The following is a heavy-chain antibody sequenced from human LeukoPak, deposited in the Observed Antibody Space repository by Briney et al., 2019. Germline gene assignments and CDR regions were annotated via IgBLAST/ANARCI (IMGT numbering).Heavy chain of an antibody. CDR3: ARDAPQVPAAGVLAS. J-gene: IGHJ5*02. CDR2: MYSRGDT. Sequence: TGGSLRLSCAASGITVSDNYMSWVRQAPGKGREWVSVMYSRGDTYYANSVKGRFTFSRDISKNTLYLQMNGLRTEDTAMYYCARDAPQVPAAGVLASWGQGTLVIVSS. D-gene: IGHD6-13*01. V-gene: IGHV3-53*01. CDR1: GITVSDNY.